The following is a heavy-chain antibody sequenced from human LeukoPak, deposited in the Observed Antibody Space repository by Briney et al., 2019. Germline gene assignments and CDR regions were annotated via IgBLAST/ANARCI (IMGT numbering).Heavy chain of an antibody. CDR3: ARVGLLWFGEFDYFDY. Sequence: GGSLRLSCAASGFTFSSYSMNWVRQAPGKGLEWVSSISSSSSYIYYADSVKGRFTISRDNAKNSLYLQMNSLRAEDTAVYYCARVGLLWFGEFDYFDYWGQGTLVTVSS. J-gene: IGHJ4*02. V-gene: IGHV3-21*01. CDR2: ISSSSSYI. D-gene: IGHD3-10*01. CDR1: GFTFSSYS.